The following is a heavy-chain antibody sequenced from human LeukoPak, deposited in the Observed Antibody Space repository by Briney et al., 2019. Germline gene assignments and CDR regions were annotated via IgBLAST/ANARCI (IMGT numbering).Heavy chain of an antibody. V-gene: IGHV3-21*01. CDR1: GFTFSNYS. CDR2: IGTTGSYI. J-gene: IGHJ4*02. CDR3: AGAGDY. Sequence: PGGSLRLSCAASGFTFSNYSMNWVRQAPGKGLEWVSSIGTTGSYIFYADSVKGRFTISRDNAKNTLYLQMNSLRAEDTAVYYCAGAGDYWGQGTLVTVSS.